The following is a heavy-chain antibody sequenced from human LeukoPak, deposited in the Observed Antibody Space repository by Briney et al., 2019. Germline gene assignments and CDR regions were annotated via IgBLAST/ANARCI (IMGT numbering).Heavy chain of an antibody. Sequence: GGSLRLSCAASGFTFDDYAIHWVRQAPGKGLEWVSGISWNSGHIGYADSVKGRFTISRDNAKNSLYLQLNSLRPEDTGLYYCARDRGGWPDYWGQGTLVTVSS. J-gene: IGHJ4*02. CDR1: GFTFDDYA. CDR3: ARDRGGWPDY. D-gene: IGHD6-19*01. CDR2: ISWNSGHI. V-gene: IGHV3-9*01.